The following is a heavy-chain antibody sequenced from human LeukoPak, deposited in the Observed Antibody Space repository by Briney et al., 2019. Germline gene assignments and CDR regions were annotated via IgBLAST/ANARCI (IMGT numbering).Heavy chain of an antibody. CDR1: GGSISSGDYY. Sequence: SETLSLTCTVSGGSISSGDYYWSWIRQPPGKGLEWIGYIYYSGSTYYNPSLKSRVTISVDTSKNQFSLKLSSVTAADTAVYYCARAPVVPAAIRYWGQGTLVTVSS. V-gene: IGHV4-30-4*08. CDR2: IYYSGST. CDR3: ARAPVVPAAIRY. D-gene: IGHD2-2*01. J-gene: IGHJ4*02.